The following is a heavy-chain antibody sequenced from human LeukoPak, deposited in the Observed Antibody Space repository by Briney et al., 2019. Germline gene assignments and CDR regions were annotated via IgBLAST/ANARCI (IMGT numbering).Heavy chain of an antibody. D-gene: IGHD3-10*01. CDR3: ARGGGMRYYYGSGSPYKT. CDR2: INHSGST. J-gene: IGHJ5*02. CDR1: GGSFSGYY. V-gene: IGHV4-34*01. Sequence: SETLSLTCAVYGGSFSGYYWSWIRQPPGKGLEWIGEINHSGSTHYNPSLKSRVTISVDTSKNQFSLKLSSVTAADTAVYYCARGGGMRYYYGSGSPYKTWGQGTLVTVSS.